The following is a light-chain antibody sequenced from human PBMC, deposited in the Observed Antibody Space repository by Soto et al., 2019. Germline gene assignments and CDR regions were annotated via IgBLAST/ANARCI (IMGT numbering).Light chain of an antibody. Sequence: QSALTQPASVSGSPGQSITISCTGTSSDVGGYDYVSWYQQLPGKAPKLMIFDVSNRPSGVSNRFSGSKSGITASLTISGLQAEDEADYYCSSYTCTSTVIFGGGTKVTVL. V-gene: IGLV2-14*03. J-gene: IGLJ2*01. CDR1: SSDVGGYDY. CDR3: SSYTCTSTVI. CDR2: DVS.